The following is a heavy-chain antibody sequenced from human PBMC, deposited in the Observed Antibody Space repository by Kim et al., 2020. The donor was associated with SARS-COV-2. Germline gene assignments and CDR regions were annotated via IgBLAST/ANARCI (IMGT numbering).Heavy chain of an antibody. CDR2: IYYSGST. CDR3: ARDRGLYYYDSSGYSAFDI. V-gene: IGHV4-59*13. Sequence: SETLSLTCTVSGGSISSYYWSWIRQPPGKGLEWIGYIYYSGSTNYNPSLKSRVTISVDASKNQFSLKLSSVTAADTAVYYCARDRGLYYYDSSGYSAFDIWGRGTMATVSS. D-gene: IGHD3-22*01. CDR1: GGSISSYY. J-gene: IGHJ3*02.